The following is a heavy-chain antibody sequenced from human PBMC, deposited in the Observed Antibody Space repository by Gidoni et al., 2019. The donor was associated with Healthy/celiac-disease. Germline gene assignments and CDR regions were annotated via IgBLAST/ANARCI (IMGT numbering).Heavy chain of an antibody. V-gene: IGHV4-39*01. J-gene: IGHJ4*02. CDR2: IYYSGRT. CDR3: ARAGCGVPWSY. CDR1: VGSIRSSSYY. D-gene: IGHD3-10*01. Sequence: QLQLQESGPGLVKPSETLSLTCTVPVGSIRSSSYYWGWIRQPPGKGLGWIGSIYYSGRTYENPSRKSRVTISVDTSKNQFSLKLSSVTAADTAVYYCARAGCGVPWSYWGQGTLVTVSS.